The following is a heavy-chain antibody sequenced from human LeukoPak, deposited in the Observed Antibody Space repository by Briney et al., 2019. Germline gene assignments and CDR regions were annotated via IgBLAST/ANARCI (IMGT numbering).Heavy chain of an antibody. CDR3: ARRWNYGRNYYIDV. V-gene: IGHV4-34*01. CDR1: GGSFSYYY. D-gene: IGHD1-7*01. CDR2: INDSGRA. Sequence: SETLSLTCAVYGGSFSYYYWSWIRQPPGKGLEWLAEINDSGRANYNPSLMSRVTVSVDTSKNQFSLRLTSVTATDTAVYYCARRWNYGRNYYIDVWGKGATVSVSS. J-gene: IGHJ6*03.